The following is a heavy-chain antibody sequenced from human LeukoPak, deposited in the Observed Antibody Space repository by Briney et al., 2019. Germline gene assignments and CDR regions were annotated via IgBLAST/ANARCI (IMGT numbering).Heavy chain of an antibody. CDR2: ISAYKGNT. D-gene: IGHD3-22*01. Sequence: GASVQVSCKASGYTFTNYGISWVRQAPGQGLEWMGWISAYKGNTYYAQRLQGRVTMTTDTSTSTAYMELRSLTSDDTAVFYCARDLYYYDSSGYRFLDGFDIWGQGTMVTVSS. CDR1: GYTFTNYG. CDR3: ARDLYYYDSSGYRFLDGFDI. V-gene: IGHV1-18*01. J-gene: IGHJ3*02.